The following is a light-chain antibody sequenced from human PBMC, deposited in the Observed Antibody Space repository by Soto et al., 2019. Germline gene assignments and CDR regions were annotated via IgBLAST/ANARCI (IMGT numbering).Light chain of an antibody. Sequence: DIQMTQSPSTLSASVGDRVTIICRASQSISSWLAWYQQKAGKAPKLLIYKASTLKSGVPSRFSGSGSGTEFTLTISSLQPDDFATYYCQHYNSYSEAFGQGTKVDI. J-gene: IGKJ1*01. V-gene: IGKV1-5*03. CDR1: QSISSW. CDR3: QHYNSYSEA. CDR2: KAS.